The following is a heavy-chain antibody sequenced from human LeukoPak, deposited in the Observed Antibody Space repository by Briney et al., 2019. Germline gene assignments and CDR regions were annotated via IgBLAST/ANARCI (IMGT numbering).Heavy chain of an antibody. CDR2: IHDRGSD. Sequence: SETLSLTCSVSGASITTTNFWWTWHRQSPGRGLEWIGYIHDRGSDKYNPARESRATLSVDTSKNQFSLKLNSVTAADTAVYYCARYGLVEFRNAFQYWGQGILVSVSS. J-gene: IGHJ1*01. CDR3: ARYGLVEFRNAFQY. D-gene: IGHD6-6*01. CDR1: GASITTTNFW. V-gene: IGHV4-61*01.